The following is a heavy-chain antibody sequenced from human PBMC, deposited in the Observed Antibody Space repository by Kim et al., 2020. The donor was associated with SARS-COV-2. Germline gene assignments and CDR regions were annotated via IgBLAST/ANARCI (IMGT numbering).Heavy chain of an antibody. CDR2: IKKDGSEQ. D-gene: IGHD1-7*01. J-gene: IGHJ4*02. Sequence: GGSLRLSCAVSGITFGGYSMSWVRQTPGKGLEWVANIKKDGSEQYYVDSVKGRFTISRDNAKNSLYLQMNSLRADDTAVYYCARGDPNWNYLRVDYWGRGTLVTVSS. CDR1: GITFGGYS. CDR3: ARGDPNWNYLRVDY. V-gene: IGHV3-7*01.